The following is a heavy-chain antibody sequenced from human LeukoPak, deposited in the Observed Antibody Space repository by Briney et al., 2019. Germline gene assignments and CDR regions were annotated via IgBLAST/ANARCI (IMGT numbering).Heavy chain of an antibody. CDR1: GGSFSDYY. CDR2: INHSGST. J-gene: IGHJ4*02. D-gene: IGHD3-10*01. V-gene: IGHV4-34*01. Sequence: SETLSLTCAVYGGSFSDYYWSWIRQPPGKGLEWIGEINHSGSTNYNPSLKSRVTISVDTSKNQFSLKLSSVTAADTAVYYCASGGADMVRGVITIMDYWGQGTLVTVSS. CDR3: ASGGADMVRGVITIMDY.